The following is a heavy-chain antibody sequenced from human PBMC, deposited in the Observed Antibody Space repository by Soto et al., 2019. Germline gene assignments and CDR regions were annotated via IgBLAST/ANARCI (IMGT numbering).Heavy chain of an antibody. D-gene: IGHD3-10*01. V-gene: IGHV3-23*01. Sequence: EVQLLESGGGLVQPGGSLRLSCAVSGLTFSYFAMSWVRQAPGKGLEWVSAISGSGGITYYADSVKGRFTISRDNYKNTLCLQMNSLRAEDTAVYYCALLGRSGSGRPYYYGMDVWGQGTTVTVSS. CDR2: ISGSGGIT. CDR3: ALLGRSGSGRPYYYGMDV. J-gene: IGHJ6*02. CDR1: GLTFSYFA.